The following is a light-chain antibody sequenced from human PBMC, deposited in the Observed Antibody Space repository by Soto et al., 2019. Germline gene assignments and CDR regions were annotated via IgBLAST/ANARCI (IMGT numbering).Light chain of an antibody. CDR3: AAWDDSLNAPV. CDR2: YDD. CDR1: SSNIGNNA. J-gene: IGLJ1*01. V-gene: IGLV1-36*01. Sequence: QSVLTQPPSVSEAPRQRVTISCSGSSSNIGNNAVNWYQQLPGKAPKLLIYYDDLLPSGVSDRFSCSKSGTSASLAISGLQSEDEADYYCAAWDDSLNAPVFGTGTKVTVL.